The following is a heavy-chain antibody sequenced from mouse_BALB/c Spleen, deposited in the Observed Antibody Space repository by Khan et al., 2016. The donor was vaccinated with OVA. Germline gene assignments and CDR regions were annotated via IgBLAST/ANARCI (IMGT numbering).Heavy chain of an antibody. J-gene: IGHJ1*01. V-gene: IGHV7-3*02. CDR3: TRETVVDIYWYFDV. Sequence: EVELVESGGGSVQPGGSLRLSCATSGFTFTDYYMSWVRQPPGKALEWLVFIRNKANGYTTEYSASVKGRFTISRDNSQSDIYLQLNTLRAEDSAAYYCTRETVVDIYWYFDVWGAGTTVTVSS. CDR2: IRNKANGYTT. D-gene: IGHD1-1*01. CDR1: GFTFTDYY.